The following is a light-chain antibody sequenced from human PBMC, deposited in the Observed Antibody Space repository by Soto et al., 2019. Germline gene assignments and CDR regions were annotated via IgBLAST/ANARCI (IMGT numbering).Light chain of an antibody. V-gene: IGKV1-39*01. CDR1: QNINTY. CDR2: TTS. Sequence: DIQMTQSPSSLSASVGDRVTITCRASQNINTYLNWYHQKPGKAPNLLIYTTSSLRSGVPSRFSGSGSGTDFTLTISSLQPEDFATYYCQQSYSTPFTFGPGTKVDIK. J-gene: IGKJ3*01. CDR3: QQSYSTPFT.